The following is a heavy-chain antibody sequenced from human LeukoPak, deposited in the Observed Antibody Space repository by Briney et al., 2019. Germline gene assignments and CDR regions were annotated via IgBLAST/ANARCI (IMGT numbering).Heavy chain of an antibody. D-gene: IGHD6-13*01. V-gene: IGHV3-23*01. CDR1: GFTFSSYA. CDR3: AKGSLGSWYFFDY. CDR2: ISGSGGNT. J-gene: IGHJ4*02. Sequence: PGGSLRLSCAASGFTFSSYAMSWVRQAPGKGPEWVSTISGSGGNTYYADPVKGRFTISRDNSKNTLWLQMNSLRAEDTALYYCAKGSLGSWYFFDYWGQGTLVTVSS.